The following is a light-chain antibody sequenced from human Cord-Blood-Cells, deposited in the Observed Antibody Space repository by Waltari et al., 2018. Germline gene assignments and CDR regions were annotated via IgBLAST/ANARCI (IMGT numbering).Light chain of an antibody. J-gene: IGLJ3*02. CDR3: SSYTSSSGV. CDR1: SSDVGGYNY. CDR2: DVS. Sequence: QSALTQPASVSGSPGQSITISCTGTSSDVGGYNYVSWYQQHPGKAPKLMIYDVSKRPSGVSNRFSGSRSGSTASLSISGLQAEDEADYNCSSYTSSSGVFGGGTKLTVL. V-gene: IGLV2-14*01.